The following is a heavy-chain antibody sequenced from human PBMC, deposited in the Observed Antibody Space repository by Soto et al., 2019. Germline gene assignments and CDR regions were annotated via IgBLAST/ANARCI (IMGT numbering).Heavy chain of an antibody. CDR2: INAGNGNT. J-gene: IGHJ4*02. CDR3: AREAYYSSTSCFDY. Sequence: ASVKVTCKASGYTFTSYAMHWVRLAPGQRLEWMGWINAGNGNTKYSQKVQGRVTITRDTSASTAYMELSSLRSEDTAVYYCAREAYYSSTSCFDYWGQGTLDTVSS. D-gene: IGHD2-2*01. V-gene: IGHV1-3*01. CDR1: GYTFTSYA.